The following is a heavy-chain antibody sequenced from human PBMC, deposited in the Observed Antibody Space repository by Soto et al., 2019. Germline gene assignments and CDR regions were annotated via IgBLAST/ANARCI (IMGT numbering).Heavy chain of an antibody. Sequence: QVQLVQSGAEVKKPGASVKVSCKASGYTFTGYYMHWVRQAPGQGLEWMGWINPNSGGTNYAQKCQGWVTMTRDTSISTAYMELSRLRSDDTAVYYCARGGTTREFDYWGQGTLVTVSS. CDR1: GYTFTGYY. CDR2: INPNSGGT. D-gene: IGHD3-16*01. V-gene: IGHV1-2*04. CDR3: ARGGTTREFDY. J-gene: IGHJ4*02.